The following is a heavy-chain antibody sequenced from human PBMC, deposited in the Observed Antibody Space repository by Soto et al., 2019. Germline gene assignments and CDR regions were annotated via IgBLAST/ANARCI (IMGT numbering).Heavy chain of an antibody. Sequence: GGSLRLSCAASGFTFSNYSMNWVRQAPGKGLEWVSSISSSSSYIYYADSVKGRFTISRDNAKNSLYLQMNSLRAEDTAVYYCARDATYSQISHMDVWGKGTTVTVSS. V-gene: IGHV3-21*01. D-gene: IGHD2-15*01. CDR2: ISSSSSYI. J-gene: IGHJ6*03. CDR3: ARDATYSQISHMDV. CDR1: GFTFSNYS.